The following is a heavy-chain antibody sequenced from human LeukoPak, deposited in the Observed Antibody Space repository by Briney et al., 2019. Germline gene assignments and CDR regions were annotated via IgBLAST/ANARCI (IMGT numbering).Heavy chain of an antibody. J-gene: IGHJ6*02. Sequence: PSETLSLTCTVSGGSINSGGYYWSWIRQHPGKGLEWLGYIYYRGNTHYNSSLKSRVTISVDTSKNQFSLKLNSVTAADSAVYYCAREDHDYSAMAVWAQGTPVPVSS. CDR3: AREDHDYSAMAV. D-gene: IGHD1-14*01. CDR1: GGSINSGGYY. V-gene: IGHV4-31*03. CDR2: IYYRGNT.